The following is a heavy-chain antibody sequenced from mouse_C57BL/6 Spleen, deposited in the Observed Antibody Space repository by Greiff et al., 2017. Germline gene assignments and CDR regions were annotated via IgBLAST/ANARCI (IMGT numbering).Heavy chain of an antibody. D-gene: IGHD1-1*01. V-gene: IGHV1-80*01. Sequence: VQLQQSGAELVKPGASVKISCKASGYAFSSYWMNWVKQRPGKGLEWIGQIYPGDGDTNYNGKFKGKATLTADKSSSTAYMQLSSLTSEDSAVYFCARSVTTGDWYFDVWGTGTTVTVSS. J-gene: IGHJ1*03. CDR3: ARSVTTGDWYFDV. CDR2: IYPGDGDT. CDR1: GYAFSSYW.